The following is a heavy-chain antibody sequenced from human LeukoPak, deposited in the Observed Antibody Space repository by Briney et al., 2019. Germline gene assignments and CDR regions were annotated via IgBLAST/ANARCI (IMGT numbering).Heavy chain of an antibody. J-gene: IGHJ4*02. CDR3: ARGVTGKIDY. CDR2: ISSSSSYI. CDR1: GFTFSSYS. D-gene: IGHD7-27*01. Sequence: GGSLRLSCAASGFTFSSYSMNWVRQAPGKGLEWVSSISSSSSYIYYADSVKGRFTISRDNAKNSLYLQVNSLRAEDTAVYYCARGVTGKIDYWGQGTLVTVSS. V-gene: IGHV3-21*01.